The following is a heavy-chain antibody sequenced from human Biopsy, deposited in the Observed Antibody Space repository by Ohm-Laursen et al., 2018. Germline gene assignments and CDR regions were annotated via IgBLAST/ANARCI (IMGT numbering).Heavy chain of an antibody. V-gene: IGHV4-61*01. CDR1: GDSLSSGPDN. D-gene: IGHD6-19*01. CDR3: ARGMRSSGWPYFDP. Sequence: SDTLSLTCIVSGDSLSSGPDNWSWIRQPPGQGLEYIGFIYSGGNTNYNPSLQNRVTMSVDTSKNQFSLKLSSVIAADTAVYYCARGMRSSGWPYFDPWGQGTLVTVSS. CDR2: IYSGGNT. J-gene: IGHJ4*02.